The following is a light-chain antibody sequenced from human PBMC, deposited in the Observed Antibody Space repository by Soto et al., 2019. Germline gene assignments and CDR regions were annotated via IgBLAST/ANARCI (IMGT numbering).Light chain of an antibody. CDR2: DTS. V-gene: IGKV3D-15*01. CDR1: QSVSSN. J-gene: IGKJ4*01. CDR3: QQYNSWPLT. Sequence: ETVMPQSPATLSVSPAETATLSCRASQSVSSNLAWYQQKTGQPPRILIYDTSTRATGIPNRFSGSGSGTELNLTISRLQSEDFAVYYCQQYNSWPLTCGGGTKVDI.